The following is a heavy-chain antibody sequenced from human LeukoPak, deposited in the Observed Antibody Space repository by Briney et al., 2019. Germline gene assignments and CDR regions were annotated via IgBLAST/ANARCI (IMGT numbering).Heavy chain of an antibody. D-gene: IGHD3-10*01. V-gene: IGHV3-23*01. Sequence: HAGGSLRLSCVASGLTFSSYAMTWVRQAPGEGLEWVSGISGSGGSTYYADSVRGRFTISRDNSKNTLYLQMYGLRVEDTAVYYCAKGDGASGSSPHDYWGQGTLVTVSS. CDR3: AKGDGASGSSPHDY. J-gene: IGHJ4*02. CDR1: GLTFSSYA. CDR2: ISGSGGST.